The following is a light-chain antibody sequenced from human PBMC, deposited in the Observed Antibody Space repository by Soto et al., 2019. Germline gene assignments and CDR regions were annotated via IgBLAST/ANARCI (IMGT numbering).Light chain of an antibody. Sequence: QSVLTQPPSASGTPGQRVTISCSGSSSNIGSNYVSWYQQFPGTAPKLLIYRNNRRPSGVPDRFSGSKSGTSASLAISGLRSEDETDYYCAAWDDSLSGVVFGGGTKLTVL. CDR2: RNN. J-gene: IGLJ2*01. V-gene: IGLV1-47*01. CDR1: SSNIGSNY. CDR3: AAWDDSLSGVV.